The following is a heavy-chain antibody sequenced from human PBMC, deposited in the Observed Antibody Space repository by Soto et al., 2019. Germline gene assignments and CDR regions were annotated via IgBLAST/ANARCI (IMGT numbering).Heavy chain of an antibody. CDR3: ARDIRRGGFWYSSTWYGDLNWFDH. CDR1: GGSISSYY. D-gene: IGHD6-13*01. V-gene: IGHV4-4*07. Sequence: QVQLQESGPGLVKPSETLSLTCTVSGGSISSYYWSWIRQPAGKGLEWVGRIYTSGITNYNPSLKHRLTMSVDKSKNQYSLKLSSVTDADTAVYYCARDIRRGGFWYSSTWYGDLNWFDHWGQGTLVTVSS. CDR2: IYTSGIT. J-gene: IGHJ5*02.